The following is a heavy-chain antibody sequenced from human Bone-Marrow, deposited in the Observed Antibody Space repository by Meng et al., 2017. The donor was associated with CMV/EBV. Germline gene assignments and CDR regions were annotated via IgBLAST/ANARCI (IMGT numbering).Heavy chain of an antibody. CDR3: ARLQDNWGDAFGI. CDR2: IYPGDSDT. D-gene: IGHD3-16*01. V-gene: IGHV5-51*01. CDR1: GSSFTSYW. J-gene: IGHJ3*02. Sequence: GGSLRLSWKGSGSSFTSYWIGWVRQMPGKGLEWMGIIYPGDSDTRYSPSFQGQVTISADKSSSTAYLQWSSLKASDTAMYYCARLQDNWGDAFGIWGQGTMVTVSS.